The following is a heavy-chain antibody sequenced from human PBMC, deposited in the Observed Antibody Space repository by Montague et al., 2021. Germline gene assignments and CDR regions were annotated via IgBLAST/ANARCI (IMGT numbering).Heavy chain of an antibody. CDR2: IKWSSGLI. J-gene: IGHJ3*02. CDR1: GFNFDNYA. V-gene: IGHV3-9*01. CDR3: ARRDSLDI. Sequence: SLRLSCAASGFNFDNYAMHWVRQVPGKGLEWVSGIKWSSGLIGYADSVKGRFTISRDNMKNSLYLQMNSLRAEDTAFYYCARRDSLDIWGQGTMVTVSS.